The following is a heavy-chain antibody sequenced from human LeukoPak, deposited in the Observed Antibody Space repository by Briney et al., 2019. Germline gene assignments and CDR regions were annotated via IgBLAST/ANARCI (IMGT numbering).Heavy chain of an antibody. CDR3: ARDPYGSGSSYYYYGMDV. CDR2: ISAYNGNT. V-gene: IGHV1-18*04. J-gene: IGHJ6*04. D-gene: IGHD3-10*01. Sequence: EASVKVSCKASGYTFTSYGISWVRQAPGQGLEGMGWISAYNGNTNYAQKLQGRVTMTTDTSTSTAYMELRSLRSDDTAVYYCARDPYGSGSSYYYYGMDVWGKGTTVTVSS. CDR1: GYTFTSYG.